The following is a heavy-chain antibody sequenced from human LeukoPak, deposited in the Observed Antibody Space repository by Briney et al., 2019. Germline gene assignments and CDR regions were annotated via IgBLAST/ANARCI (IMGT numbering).Heavy chain of an antibody. V-gene: IGHV3-64D*06. CDR1: GFTFSHYA. Sequence: GGSLRLSCSASGFTFSHYAMHWVRQAPGKGLEYVSAIGTTGGSTYYADSVKGRFTFSRENSKNTLYLQMSSLRAEGTAVYYCVNTHGSGSYNNWGQGTLVTVSS. D-gene: IGHD3-10*01. CDR2: IGTTGGST. CDR3: VNTHGSGSYNN. J-gene: IGHJ4*02.